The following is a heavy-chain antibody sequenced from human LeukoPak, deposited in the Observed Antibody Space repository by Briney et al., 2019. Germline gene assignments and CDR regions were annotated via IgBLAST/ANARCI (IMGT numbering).Heavy chain of an antibody. CDR2: ISSNSSYI. V-gene: IGHV3-21*01. CDR1: GFTFDDYC. CDR3: SRGLSWRSSGDDAFDI. J-gene: IGHJ3*02. D-gene: IGHD3-10*01. Sequence: GGSLRLSCAASGFTFDDYCMTWVREAPGKGLEWVSSISSNSSYIYYTDSVKGRFTISRDNAKNSLYLQMNSLRAEDTAVYYCSRGLSWRSSGDDAFDIWGQRTTVTVSS.